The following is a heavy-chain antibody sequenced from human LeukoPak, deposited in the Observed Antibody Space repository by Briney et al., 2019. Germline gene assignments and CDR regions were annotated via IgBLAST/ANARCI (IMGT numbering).Heavy chain of an antibody. CDR1: GFTLSTYW. CDR2: INSDGSTT. Sequence: SGGSLRLSCAASGFTLSTYWMHWVRHDPGKGLVWVSRINSDGSTTTYADAVKGRFTISRHNSKNTLYLQMNSLRAEDTAVYYCARGYNWNVDYYYYGMDVWGQGTTVTVSS. D-gene: IGHD1-1*01. CDR3: ARGYNWNVDYYYYGMDV. J-gene: IGHJ6*02. V-gene: IGHV3-74*01.